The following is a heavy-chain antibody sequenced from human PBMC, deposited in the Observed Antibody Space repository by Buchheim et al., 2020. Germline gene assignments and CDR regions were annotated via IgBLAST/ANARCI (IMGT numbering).Heavy chain of an antibody. CDR1: GFTFSSYS. J-gene: IGHJ4*02. V-gene: IGHV3-48*01. CDR2: ISSSSSTI. Sequence: EVQLVESGGGLVQPGGSLRLSCAASGFTFSSYSMNWVRQAPGKGLEWVSYISSSSSTIYYADPVKGRLTIPRDNAKNSSHLQMNSLRAEDTAVYYCASGYDFFVYWDRGTL. CDR3: ASGYDFFVY. D-gene: IGHD5-12*01.